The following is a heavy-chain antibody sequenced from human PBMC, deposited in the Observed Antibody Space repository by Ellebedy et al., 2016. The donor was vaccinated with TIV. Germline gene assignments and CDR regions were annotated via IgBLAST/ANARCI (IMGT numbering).Heavy chain of an antibody. CDR1: GFTFSNYW. J-gene: IGHJ4*02. Sequence: GGSLRLXCTASGFTFSNYWMHWVRQAPGKGLVWVSRIKGDGSSTSYADSVMGRFTISGDNTKNTLSLQMNSLRAEDTALYYCVRDGVGAPPFDYWGQGTLVTVSS. CDR3: VRDGVGAPPFDY. CDR2: IKGDGSST. D-gene: IGHD1-26*01. V-gene: IGHV3-74*01.